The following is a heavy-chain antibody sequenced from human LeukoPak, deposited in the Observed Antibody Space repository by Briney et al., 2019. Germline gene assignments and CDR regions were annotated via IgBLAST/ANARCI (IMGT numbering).Heavy chain of an antibody. Sequence: PGGSLRLSCAASGFTFSDYYMSWIRQAPGKGLEWVSYISSSSSYTNYADSVKGRFTISRDNAKSSLYLQMNSLRDEDTAVYYCARDSVISPYFDYWGQGTLVTASA. D-gene: IGHD2-21*01. CDR1: GFTFSDYY. J-gene: IGHJ4*02. CDR3: ARDSVISPYFDY. V-gene: IGHV3-11*06. CDR2: ISSSSSYT.